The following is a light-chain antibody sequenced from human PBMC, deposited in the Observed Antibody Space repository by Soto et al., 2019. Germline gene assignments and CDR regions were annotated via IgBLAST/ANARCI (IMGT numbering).Light chain of an antibody. CDR3: QVWDSSSYHPV. CDR1: NIGSKS. CDR2: DNS. Sequence: SYELTQPPSVSVPPGQTARITCGGKNIGSKSVQWYQQKPRQAPVVVVSDNSDRPSGIPERFSGSNSGNTATLTISRVEAGDEADYYCQVWDSSSYHPVFGGGTKLTVL. V-gene: IGLV3-21*02. J-gene: IGLJ2*01.